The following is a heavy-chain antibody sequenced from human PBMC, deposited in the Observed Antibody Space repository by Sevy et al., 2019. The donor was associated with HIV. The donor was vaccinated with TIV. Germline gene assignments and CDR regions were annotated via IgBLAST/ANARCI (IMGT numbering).Heavy chain of an antibody. CDR3: ARGRTSDYYDSSGYYYFAPFDY. V-gene: IGHV1-18*04. CDR1: GYTFTSYG. J-gene: IGHJ4*02. Sequence: ASVKVSCKASGYTFTSYGISWVRQAPGQGLEWMGWISAYNGNTNYAQKLQGRVTMTTDTSTSTAYMELGSLRSDDTAVYYCARGRTSDYYDSSGYYYFAPFDYWGQGTLVTVSS. CDR2: ISAYNGNT. D-gene: IGHD3-22*01.